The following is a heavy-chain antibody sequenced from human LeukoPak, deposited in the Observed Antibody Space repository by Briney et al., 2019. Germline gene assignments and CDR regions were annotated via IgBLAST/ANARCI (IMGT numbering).Heavy chain of an antibody. CDR3: ARDLITFGGVIGNFDY. Sequence: GGSLRLSCAASGFTFSSYSMNWVRQAPGKGLEWVSSISSSSSYIYYADSVKGRFTISRDNAKNSLYLQMNSLRAEDTAVYYCARDLITFGGVIGNFDYWGQGTLVTVSS. CDR1: GFTFSSYS. CDR2: ISSSSSYI. D-gene: IGHD3-16*02. J-gene: IGHJ4*02. V-gene: IGHV3-21*01.